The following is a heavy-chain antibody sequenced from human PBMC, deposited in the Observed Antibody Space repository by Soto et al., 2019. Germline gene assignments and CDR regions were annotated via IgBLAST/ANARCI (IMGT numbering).Heavy chain of an antibody. D-gene: IGHD4-4*01. J-gene: IGHJ3*02. Sequence: GGSLRLSCAASGFTFSSYDMHWVRQATGKGLEWVSAIGTAGDTYYPGSVKGRFTISRENAKNSLYLQMNSLRAGDTAVYYCARGTLLQYGWAFDIWGQGTMVTVSS. CDR1: GFTFSSYD. CDR2: IGTAGDT. V-gene: IGHV3-13*01. CDR3: ARGTLLQYGWAFDI.